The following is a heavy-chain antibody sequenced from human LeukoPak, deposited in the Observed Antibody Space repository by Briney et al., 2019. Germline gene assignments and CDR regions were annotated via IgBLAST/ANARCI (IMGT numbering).Heavy chain of an antibody. CDR2: INHSGST. CDR3: ARVPTTVTTPHGMDV. J-gene: IGHJ6*02. CDR1: GGSFSGYY. V-gene: IGHV4-34*01. D-gene: IGHD4-17*01. Sequence: SETLSLTCAVYGGSFSGYYWSWIRQPPGKGLEWIGEINHSGSTNYNPSLKSRVTISVDTSKNQFSLKLSSVTAADTAVYYCARVPTTVTTPHGMDVWGQGTTVTVSS.